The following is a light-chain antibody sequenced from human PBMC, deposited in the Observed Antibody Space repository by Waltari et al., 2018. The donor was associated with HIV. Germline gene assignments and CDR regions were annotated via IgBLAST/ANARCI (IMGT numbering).Light chain of an antibody. CDR2: DVS. CDR1: RSAVGGYNY. CDR3: CSYAGSYTWV. Sequence: QSALTPPRSVSGSPGPSVTISCPATRSAVGGYNYVAWYQQHPGHAPTRMIYDVSKRPSGFPDRFSGSKSGNTASLTISGLQAEDEADYYCCSYAGSYTWVFGGGTKLTVL. J-gene: IGLJ3*02. V-gene: IGLV2-11*01.